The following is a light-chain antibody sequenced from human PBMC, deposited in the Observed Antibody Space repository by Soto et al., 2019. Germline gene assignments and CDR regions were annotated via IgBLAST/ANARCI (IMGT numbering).Light chain of an antibody. J-gene: IGKJ4*01. V-gene: IGKV1-33*01. CDR2: DAS. CDR3: QQYDSLPLT. Sequence: DIQMTQSPSSLSASVGDRVTITCQASQDISNHLNWYQQKPGKAPKFLIYDASNLERGVPSRFSGSGSGTDFTFTISSLQPEDIATYYCQQYDSLPLTFGGGTKVEIK. CDR1: QDISNH.